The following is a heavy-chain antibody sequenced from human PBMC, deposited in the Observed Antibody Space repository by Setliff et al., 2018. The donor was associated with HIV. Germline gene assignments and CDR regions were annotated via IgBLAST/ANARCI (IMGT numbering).Heavy chain of an antibody. CDR1: GGSISSSSYY. V-gene: IGHV4-39*01. CDR3: ARQGAAGPYFYSFMDV. Sequence: SETLSLTCTVSGGSISSSSYYWGWIRQPPGEGLEWIGSIYYSGSTYYNPSLKSRVTISVDTSKNQFSLKLSSVTAADTAVYYCARQGAAGPYFYSFMDVWGKGTTVTVSS. J-gene: IGHJ6*03. CDR2: IYYSGST. D-gene: IGHD6-25*01.